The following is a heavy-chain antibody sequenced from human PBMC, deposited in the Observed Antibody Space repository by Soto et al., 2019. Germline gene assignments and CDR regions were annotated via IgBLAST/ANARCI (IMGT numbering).Heavy chain of an antibody. J-gene: IGHJ6*02. CDR2: INSDGSST. Sequence: GGSLRLSCAASGFTFSSYWMHWVRQAPGKGLVWVSRINSDGSSTSYADSVKGRFTISRDNAKNTVYLQMNSLRAEDTAVYYCARGDRPYYDFWSGDYEWPRVPYYYYYGMDVWGQGTTVTVYS. D-gene: IGHD3-3*01. V-gene: IGHV3-74*01. CDR3: ARGDRPYYDFWSGDYEWPRVPYYYYYGMDV. CDR1: GFTFSSYW.